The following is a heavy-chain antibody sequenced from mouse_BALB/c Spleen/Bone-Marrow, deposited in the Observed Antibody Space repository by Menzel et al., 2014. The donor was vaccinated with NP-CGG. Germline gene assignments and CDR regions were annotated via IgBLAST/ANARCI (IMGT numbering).Heavy chain of an antibody. D-gene: IGHD5-5*01. CDR3: ARTTPYAMDY. V-gene: IGHV5-12-1*01. CDR1: GFAFSSYD. Sequence: EVKLVESGGGLVKPGGSLKLSCAASGFAFSSYDMSWVRQTPEKRLEWAAYISSGGGSTYYPDTVKGRFTISRDNAKNTLYLQMSSLKSEDTAMYYCARTTPYAMDYWGQGTSVTVSS. J-gene: IGHJ4*01. CDR2: ISSGGGST.